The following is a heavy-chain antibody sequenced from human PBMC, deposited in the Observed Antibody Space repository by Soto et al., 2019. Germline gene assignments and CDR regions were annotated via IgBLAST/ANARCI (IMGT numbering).Heavy chain of an antibody. Sequence: GGSLRLSCAASGFTFSSYAMSWVRQAPGKGLEWVSAISGSGGSTYYADSVKGRFTISRDNSKNTLYLQMNSLRAEDTAVYYCAKGLGWTDYDILTGYYMDFDYWGQGTLVTVSS. V-gene: IGHV3-23*01. CDR3: AKGLGWTDYDILTGYYMDFDY. CDR1: GFTFSSYA. J-gene: IGHJ4*02. CDR2: ISGSGGST. D-gene: IGHD3-9*01.